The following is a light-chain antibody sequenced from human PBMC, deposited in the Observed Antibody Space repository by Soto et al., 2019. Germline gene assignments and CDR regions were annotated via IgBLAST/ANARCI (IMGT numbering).Light chain of an antibody. Sequence: DIQMTQSPSSLSASVGDRVTITCRASQTISNYLNWYQEKPGKAPKLLSYAASNLQSGVPSRFSVSGSGPDFTLNITNLQPEDFASYYCQKTYSTPFTFGPGTIVDVK. CDR1: QTISNY. CDR2: AAS. J-gene: IGKJ3*01. V-gene: IGKV1-39*01. CDR3: QKTYSTPFT.